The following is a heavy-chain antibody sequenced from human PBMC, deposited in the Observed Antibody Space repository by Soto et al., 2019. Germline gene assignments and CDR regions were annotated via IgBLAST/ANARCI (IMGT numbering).Heavy chain of an antibody. V-gene: IGHV3-23*01. CDR2: IGGSGAGT. D-gene: IGHD3-9*01. Sequence: GGSLRLSCVASGFIFNDYDMSWVRQAPGKGLQWVSAIGGSGAGTYYADSVQGRFTISRDNSRSTLYLQISSLRAEDTALYLCVRHAKLTSVSANVGYYYGLDIWGQGTTVTVSS. J-gene: IGHJ6*02. CDR1: GFIFNDYD. CDR3: VRHAKLTSVSANVGYYYGLDI.